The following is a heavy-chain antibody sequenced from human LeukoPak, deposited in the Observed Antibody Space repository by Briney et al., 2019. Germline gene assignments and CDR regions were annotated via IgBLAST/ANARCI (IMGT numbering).Heavy chain of an antibody. CDR1: GGSISSVAYY. Sequence: SETLSLTCTVSGGSISSVAYYWGWIRQPPGKGLEWIATIHNTGSTYYNPSLESRITISIDASRNQISLELNSATAADTAIYYCAKSHLGVPHDYWGQGTLVTVSS. CDR3: AKSHLGVPHDY. J-gene: IGHJ4*02. CDR2: IHNTGST. D-gene: IGHD3-3*01. V-gene: IGHV4-39*01.